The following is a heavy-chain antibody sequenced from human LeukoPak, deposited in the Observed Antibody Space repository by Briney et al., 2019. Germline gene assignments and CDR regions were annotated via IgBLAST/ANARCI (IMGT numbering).Heavy chain of an antibody. D-gene: IGHD6-19*01. CDR1: GGSVRSDISH. J-gene: IGHJ6*02. Sequence: KPSETLSLTCSVSGGSVRSDISHWSWIRQPPGKGLEWIGYVHYSGSANYNPSLESRVTMSLDNSKNQFSLELTSVTAADTAVYYCARNRGWYATDVLGQGAAVTVSS. CDR2: VHYSGSA. V-gene: IGHV4-61*01. CDR3: ARNRGWYATDV.